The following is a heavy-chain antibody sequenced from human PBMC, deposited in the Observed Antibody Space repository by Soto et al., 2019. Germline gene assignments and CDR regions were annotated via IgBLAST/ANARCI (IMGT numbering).Heavy chain of an antibody. Sequence: PGGSLRLSCAASGFTFSSYSMNWVRQAPGKGLEWVSAISGGGGSTYYADSVKGRFTISRDNSKNTLYLQMNSLRAEDTAVYYCAKDRVTYYYDSSGYESYWGQGTLVTVSS. CDR1: GFTFSSYS. V-gene: IGHV3-23*01. J-gene: IGHJ4*02. D-gene: IGHD3-22*01. CDR2: ISGGGGST. CDR3: AKDRVTYYYDSSGYESY.